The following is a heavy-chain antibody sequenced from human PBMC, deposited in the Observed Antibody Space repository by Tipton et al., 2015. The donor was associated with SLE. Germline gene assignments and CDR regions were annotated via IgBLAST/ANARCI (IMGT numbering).Heavy chain of an antibody. V-gene: IGHV1-69*01. J-gene: IGHJ4*02. Sequence: QSGAEVKRPGSSVKVSCQASGGTFSNYVIYWVRQAPGQGLEWMGGIIPLFGTTDYAQKFQGRVTITADESTSTAYMDLSSLRFEDTAMYYCALRWPDTWTTVYWGQGTLVTVSS. D-gene: IGHD5-12*01. CDR2: IIPLFGTT. CDR3: ALRWPDTWTTVY. CDR1: GGTFSNYV.